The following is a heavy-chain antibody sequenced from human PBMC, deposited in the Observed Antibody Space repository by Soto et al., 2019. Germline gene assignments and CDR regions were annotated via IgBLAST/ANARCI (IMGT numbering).Heavy chain of an antibody. CDR1: SVSIINNY. Sequence: QAQLQESGPGLVKPSETLSLTCAVSSVSIINNYWTWIRQPAGKGLEWLGRVYSSGRTTYNPSLKSRLTMSVDTSKNQFSLHLTSVTAADTAVYYCARREDTFDFWGQGMLVTVSS. V-gene: IGHV4-4*07. J-gene: IGHJ4*02. CDR3: ARREDTFDF. CDR2: VYSSGRT.